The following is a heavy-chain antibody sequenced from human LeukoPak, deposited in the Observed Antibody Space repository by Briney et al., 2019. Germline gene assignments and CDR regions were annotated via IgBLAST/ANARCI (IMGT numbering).Heavy chain of an antibody. Sequence: GGSLRLSCAASRFTLSTYWMSWVRQAPGKGLEWVAHIKQDGSQEYYVDSVKGRFTISRDNSKNTLYLQMNGLRAEDTAIYYCARAVYTGGYGGFYFDHWGQGTLVTVSS. CDR3: ARAVYTGGYGGFYFDH. V-gene: IGHV3-7*03. J-gene: IGHJ4*02. CDR2: IKQDGSQE. D-gene: IGHD1-26*01. CDR1: RFTLSTYW.